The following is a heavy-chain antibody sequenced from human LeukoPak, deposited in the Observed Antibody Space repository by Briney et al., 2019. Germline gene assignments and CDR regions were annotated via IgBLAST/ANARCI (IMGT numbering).Heavy chain of an antibody. CDR3: ARGAYPDAFDI. CDR2: IYYSGST. V-gene: IGHV4-30-4*08. Sequence: PSQTLSLTCIVSGGSISSDDYYWSWIRQPPGKGLEWIGYIYYSGSTYYNPSLKSRVTISVDTSKRQFSLKLSSVTAADTAVYYCARGAYPDAFDIWGQGTMVTVSS. J-gene: IGHJ3*02. CDR1: GGSISSDDYY.